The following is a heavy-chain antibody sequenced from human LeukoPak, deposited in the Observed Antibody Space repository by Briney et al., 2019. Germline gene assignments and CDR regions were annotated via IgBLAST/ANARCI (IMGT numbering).Heavy chain of an antibody. CDR2: IYYSGST. CDR3: ARVILWDAFDI. CDR1: GGSISSYY. J-gene: IGHJ3*02. Sequence: SETLSLTCTVSGGSISSYYWRWIRQPPGKGLEWIGYIYYSGSTNYNPSLKSRVTISVDTSKNQFSLKLSSVAAADTAVYYCARVILWDAFDIWGQGTMVTVSP. V-gene: IGHV4-59*01. D-gene: IGHD2-21*01.